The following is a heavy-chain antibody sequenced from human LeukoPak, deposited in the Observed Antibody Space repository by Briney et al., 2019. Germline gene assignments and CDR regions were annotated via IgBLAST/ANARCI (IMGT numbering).Heavy chain of an antibody. J-gene: IGHJ4*02. CDR1: GFTFDDYA. CDR2: ISGDGGST. CDR3: AKESGSYDY. Sequence: GGSLRLSCAASGFTFDDYAMHWVRQAPGKGLEWVSLISGDGGSTYYADSVKGRFTISRDNSKNSLYLQMNSLRTEDTAWYYCAKESGSYDYWRQGTLVTVSS. V-gene: IGHV3-43*02. D-gene: IGHD1-26*01.